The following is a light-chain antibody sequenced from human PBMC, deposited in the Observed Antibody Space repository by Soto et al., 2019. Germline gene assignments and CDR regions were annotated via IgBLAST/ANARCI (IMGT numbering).Light chain of an antibody. V-gene: IGLV2-11*01. Sequence: QSVLTQPRSVSGSPGQSVTISCTGTSSDVGVYKYVSWYQQHPGKAPKLMIYDVSKRPSGAPDRFSGSKSGNTASLTISGLQADDESDYYCCSYAGSYTFYVFGTGTKVTVL. J-gene: IGLJ1*01. CDR3: CSYAGSYTFYV. CDR2: DVS. CDR1: SSDVGVYKY.